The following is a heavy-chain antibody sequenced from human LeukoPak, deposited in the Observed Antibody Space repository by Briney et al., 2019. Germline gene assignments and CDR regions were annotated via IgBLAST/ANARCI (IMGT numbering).Heavy chain of an antibody. J-gene: IGHJ4*02. CDR2: IYYSGGT. Sequence: PSETLSLTCTVSGDSISSSSYYWGWIRQPPGKGLEWIGSIYYSGGTYYNPSLKSRVTISVDTSKNQFSLKLSSVTAADTAVYYCARDITGSFDYWGQGNLVTVSS. CDR3: ARDITGSFDY. V-gene: IGHV4-39*07. CDR1: GDSISSSSYY. D-gene: IGHD1-14*01.